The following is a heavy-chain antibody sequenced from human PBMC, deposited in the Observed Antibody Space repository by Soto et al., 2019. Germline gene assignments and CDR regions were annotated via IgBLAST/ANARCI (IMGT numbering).Heavy chain of an antibody. J-gene: IGHJ1*01. CDR3: ARGAMAGKEVPGD. V-gene: IGHV3-7*05. Sequence: EGQLVESGGGLVQPGGSLRLSCQVSGFTFRSYWMTWVRRAPGKGLEWVANLNLVGSEKYYVDAVKGRFTITRDNAKNSLHLALRAPIANDTACYYCARGAMAGKEVPGDWGQGTLVTVSS. CDR2: LNLVGSEK. CDR1: GFTFRSYW. D-gene: IGHD1-1*01.